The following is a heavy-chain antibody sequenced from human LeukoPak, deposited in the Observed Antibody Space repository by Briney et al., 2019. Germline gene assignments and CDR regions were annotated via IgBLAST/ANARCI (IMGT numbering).Heavy chain of an antibody. CDR1: GGSFSGYY. CDR3: ARGGIAVAGWNWFDP. V-gene: IGHV4-34*01. Sequence: SETLSLTCAVYGGSFSGYYWSWIRQPPGKGLEWIGEINHSGSTNYNPSLKSRVTISVDTSKNQFSLKLSSVTAADTAVHYCARGGIAVAGWNWFDPWGQGTLVTVSS. J-gene: IGHJ5*02. D-gene: IGHD6-19*01. CDR2: INHSGST.